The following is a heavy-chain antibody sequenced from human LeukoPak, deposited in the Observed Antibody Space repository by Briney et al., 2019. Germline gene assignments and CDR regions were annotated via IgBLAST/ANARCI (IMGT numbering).Heavy chain of an antibody. J-gene: IGHJ4*02. CDR1: GFTFSNFG. D-gene: IGHD2-15*01. CDR2: ISSSSGTI. CDR3: AGRSGPDDY. Sequence: GGSLRLSCAASGFTFSNFGMHWVRQAPGKGLEWVSYISSSSGTINYADSVKGRFTISRDNAKNSLYLQMNSLRVEDTAVYYCAGRSGPDDYWGQGTLVTVSS. V-gene: IGHV3-48*01.